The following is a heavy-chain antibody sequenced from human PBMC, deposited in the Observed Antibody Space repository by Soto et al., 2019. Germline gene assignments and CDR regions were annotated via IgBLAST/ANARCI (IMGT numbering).Heavy chain of an antibody. V-gene: IGHV3-21*01. J-gene: IGHJ4*02. D-gene: IGHD5-18*01. CDR2: ISSSSSYI. Sequence: GGSLRLSCAASGFTFSSYSMNWVRQAPGKGLEWVSSISSSSSYIYYADSVKGRFTISRDNAKNSLYLQMNSLRAEDTAVYYCARVRGYSYGSLAYWRQGTLVTVSS. CDR1: GFTFSSYS. CDR3: ARVRGYSYGSLAY.